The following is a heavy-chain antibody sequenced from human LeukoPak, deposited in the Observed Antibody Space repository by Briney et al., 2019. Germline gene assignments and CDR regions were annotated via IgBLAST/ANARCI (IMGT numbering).Heavy chain of an antibody. V-gene: IGHV1-18*01. J-gene: IGHJ6*03. CDR3: ARDGVGEDYYYMDV. Sequence: ASVKVSCKASGYTFTSYGISWVRQAPGQGLEWMGWISAYNGNTNYAQKLQGRVTTTTDTSTSTAYMELRSLRSDDTVVYYCARDGVGEDYYYMDVWGKGTTVTISS. D-gene: IGHD3-10*01. CDR1: GYTFTSYG. CDR2: ISAYNGNT.